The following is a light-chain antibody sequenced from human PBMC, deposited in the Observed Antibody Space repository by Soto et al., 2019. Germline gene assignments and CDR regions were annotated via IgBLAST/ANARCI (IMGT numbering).Light chain of an antibody. CDR3: QSYDSSLSVV. J-gene: IGLJ2*01. V-gene: IGLV1-40*01. Sequence: QSVWTQPPSVSGAPGQRVTDSCTGSSSNIGAGYDVHWYQQLPGTAPKLLMYGNSNRPSGVPDRFSGSKSGTSASLAITGLQTEDEADYYCQSYDSSLSVVFGGATKLTVL. CDR1: SSNIGAGYD. CDR2: GNS.